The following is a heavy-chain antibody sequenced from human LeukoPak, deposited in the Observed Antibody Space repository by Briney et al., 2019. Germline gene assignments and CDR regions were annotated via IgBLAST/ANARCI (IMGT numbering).Heavy chain of an antibody. CDR3: TPLSLGGPWY. D-gene: IGHD3-16*01. Sequence: PGGSLRLSCAASGFSFSNAWMSWVRQAPGKGLEWVGRIKSKTDGGTTDYVAPVKGRFTISRDDSKNTLYLQMNSLKTEDSAVYYCTPLSLGGPWYWGQGSLVTVSS. J-gene: IGHJ4*02. V-gene: IGHV3-15*01. CDR2: IKSKTDGGTT. CDR1: GFSFSNAW.